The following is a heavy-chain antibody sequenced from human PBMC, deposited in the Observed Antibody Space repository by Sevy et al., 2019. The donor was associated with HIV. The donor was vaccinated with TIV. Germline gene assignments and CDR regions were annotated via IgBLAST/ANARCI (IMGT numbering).Heavy chain of an antibody. Sequence: ASVKVSCKTSGGIFSNYVMHWVRQAPGQGLEWMGGFIPIFGKTNYAQKFQGRVTLTADESTSTAYMELSSLTSEGTAVYFCARGNQGVPAAIHDWFDPWGQGTLVTVSS. V-gene: IGHV1-69*13. CDR2: FIPIFGKT. CDR3: ARGNQGVPAAIHDWFDP. D-gene: IGHD2-2*01. CDR1: GGIFSNYV. J-gene: IGHJ5*02.